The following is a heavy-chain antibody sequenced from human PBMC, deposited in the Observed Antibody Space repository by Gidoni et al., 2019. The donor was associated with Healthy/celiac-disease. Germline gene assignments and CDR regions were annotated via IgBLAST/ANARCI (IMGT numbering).Heavy chain of an antibody. CDR3: VKDGDIVVVPAVSDAFDI. V-gene: IGHV3-64D*08. CDR2: ISSNGGST. CDR1: GFTFSSYA. Sequence: EVQLVESGGGLVQPGGSLRLSCSASGFTFSSYAMHWVRQAPGKGLEYVSAISSNGGSTYYADSVKGRFTISRDNSKNTLYLQMSSLRAEDTAVYYCVKDGDIVVVPAVSDAFDIWGQGTMVTVSS. J-gene: IGHJ3*02. D-gene: IGHD2-2*01.